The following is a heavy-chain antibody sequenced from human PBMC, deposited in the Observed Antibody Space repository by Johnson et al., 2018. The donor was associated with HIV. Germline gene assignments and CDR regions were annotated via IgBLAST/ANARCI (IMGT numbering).Heavy chain of an antibody. D-gene: IGHD6-13*01. CDR2: ISGSGGST. CDR3: SRPWGASSSPDSFDL. CDR1: GFTFSSYA. J-gene: IGHJ3*01. Sequence: EVQLVESGGHLAKPAWSPRLSCAASGFTFSSYAMSWVRQAPGKGLEWVSGISGSGGSTNYADSVKGRFTISRDNSKNTLYLQMNSLRAEDTAVYYCSRPWGASSSPDSFDLWGQGTMVTVSS. V-gene: IGHV3-23*04.